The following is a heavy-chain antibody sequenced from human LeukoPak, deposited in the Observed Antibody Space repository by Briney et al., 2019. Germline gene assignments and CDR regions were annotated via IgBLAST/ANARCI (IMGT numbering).Heavy chain of an antibody. CDR2: ISSSSSTI. D-gene: IGHD3-10*01. Sequence: GGSLRLSCAASGFTFSSYSMNWVRQAPGKGLEWVSYISSSSSTIYYADSVKGRFTISRDNAKNSLYLQMNSLRAEDTAVYYCARDNLWFGELFIDYWGQGTLVTVSS. J-gene: IGHJ4*02. CDR1: GFTFSSYS. CDR3: ARDNLWFGELFIDY. V-gene: IGHV3-48*04.